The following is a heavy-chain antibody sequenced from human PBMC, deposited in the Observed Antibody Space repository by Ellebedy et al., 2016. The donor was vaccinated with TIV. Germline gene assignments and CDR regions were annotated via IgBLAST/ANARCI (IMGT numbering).Heavy chain of an antibody. CDR2: ISSNGGST. V-gene: IGHV3-64D*06. J-gene: IGHJ4*02. D-gene: IGHD3-22*01. Sequence: GESLKISXSASGFTFSSYAMHWVRQAPGKGLEYVSAISSNGGSTYYADSVKGRFTISRDNSKNTLYLQMSSLRAEDTAVYYCARDPYDSSGPYFDYWGQGTRVTVSS. CDR1: GFTFSSYA. CDR3: ARDPYDSSGPYFDY.